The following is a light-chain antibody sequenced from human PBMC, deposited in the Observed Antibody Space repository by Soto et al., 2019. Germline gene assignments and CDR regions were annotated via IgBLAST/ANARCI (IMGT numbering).Light chain of an antibody. CDR1: SSDVGGYNY. V-gene: IGLV2-14*01. CDR2: DVS. J-gene: IGLJ1*01. Sequence: QSVLTQPASVSGSPGQSITISCTGTSSDVGGYNYVSWYQQHPGKAPKLMIYDVSNRPSGVSIRFSGSKSGNTASLTIFGLQAEDEADYYCSSYKSSSTPYVFGTGTKVTVL. CDR3: SSYKSSSTPYV.